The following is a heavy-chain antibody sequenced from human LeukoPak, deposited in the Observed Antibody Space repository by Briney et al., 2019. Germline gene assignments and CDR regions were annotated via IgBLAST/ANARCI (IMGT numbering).Heavy chain of an antibody. CDR3: ARDSSYASFDY. J-gene: IGHJ4*02. CDR1: GFTFSSHW. V-gene: IGHV3-74*01. CDR2: IESDGSNT. D-gene: IGHD5-18*01. Sequence: GGSLRLSCAASGFTFSSHWMHWVRQAPEKGLEWVSRIESDGSNTIYADSVKGRFTISRDNAKSTLYLQINSLRAEYSAVYYCARDSSYASFDYWGQGILVTVSS.